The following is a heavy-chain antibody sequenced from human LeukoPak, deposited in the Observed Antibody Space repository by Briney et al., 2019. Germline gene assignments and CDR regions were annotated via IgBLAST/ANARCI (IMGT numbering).Heavy chain of an antibody. D-gene: IGHD3-22*01. V-gene: IGHV1-24*01. Sequence: GASVKVSCKVSGYTLTELSTHWVRQAPGKGLEWMGGFDPEDGETIYAQKFQGRVTMTEDTSTDTAYMELSSLRSEDTAVYYCATGLQLLLRITMIVVVRVPVAFDIWGQGTMVTVSS. CDR2: FDPEDGET. J-gene: IGHJ3*02. CDR1: GYTLTELS. CDR3: ATGLQLLLRITMIVVVRVPVAFDI.